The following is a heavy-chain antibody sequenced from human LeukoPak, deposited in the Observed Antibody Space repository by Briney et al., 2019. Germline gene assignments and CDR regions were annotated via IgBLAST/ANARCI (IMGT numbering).Heavy chain of an antibody. V-gene: IGHV4-4*07. CDR2: IYTSGST. CDR3: ARVDTAMAYDY. Sequence: PSETLSLTCTVSGGSISSYYWRWIRQPAGKGLEWIGRIYTSGSTNYNPSLKSRVTISVDTSKNQFSLKLSSVTAADTAVYYCARVDTAMAYDYWGQGTLVTVSS. J-gene: IGHJ4*02. D-gene: IGHD5-18*01. CDR1: GGSISSYY.